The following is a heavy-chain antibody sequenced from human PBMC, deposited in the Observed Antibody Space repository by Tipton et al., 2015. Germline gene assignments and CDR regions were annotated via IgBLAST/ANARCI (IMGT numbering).Heavy chain of an antibody. D-gene: IGHD3-10*01. CDR3: ARDQEFYGMDV. V-gene: IGHV3-23*01. J-gene: IGHJ6*02. Sequence: SLRLSCSASGFTFSSYAMNWVRQAPGKGLEWVSGISRTGENTYYADSVKGRFTISRDNFNTTMYLEMNSLRVEDTAVYYCARDQEFYGMDVWGQGTTVTVSS. CDR2: ISRTGENT. CDR1: GFTFSSYA.